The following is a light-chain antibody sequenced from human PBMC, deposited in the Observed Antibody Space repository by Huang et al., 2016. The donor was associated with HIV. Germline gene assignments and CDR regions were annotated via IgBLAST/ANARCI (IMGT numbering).Light chain of an antibody. V-gene: IGKV1-39*01. CDR1: QSITTY. CDR2: AAS. CDR3: QQSYGTLYT. J-gene: IGKJ2*01. Sequence: DIQMTQSPPSLSASVGDRVTISCQASQSITTYLNWYQQKPGKAPKLLIYAASSLQTGVPSRFRGSGSGTDFTLTITSLQPEDFATYYCQQSYGTLYTFGQGTKLEIK.